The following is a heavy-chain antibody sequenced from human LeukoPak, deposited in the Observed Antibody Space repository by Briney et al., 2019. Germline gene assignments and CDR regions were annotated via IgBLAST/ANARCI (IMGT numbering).Heavy chain of an antibody. J-gene: IGHJ4*02. CDR3: AKTPRSSGAWFGDY. V-gene: IGHV3-23*01. CDR2: ISGSGGST. Sequence: GGSLRLSCAASGFTFSSYVMSWVRQAPGKGLEWVSAISGSGGSTYYADSVKGRFTISRDNSKNTLYLQMNSLRAEDTAVYYCAKTPRSSGAWFGDYWGQGTLVTVSS. D-gene: IGHD3-10*01. CDR1: GFTFSSYV.